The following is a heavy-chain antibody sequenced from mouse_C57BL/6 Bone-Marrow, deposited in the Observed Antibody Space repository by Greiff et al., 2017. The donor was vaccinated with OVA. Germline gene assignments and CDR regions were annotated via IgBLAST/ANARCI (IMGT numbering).Heavy chain of an antibody. CDR1: GYTFTSYW. Sequence: VQLQQSGAELVRPGTSVKLSCKASGYTFTSYWMHWVKQRPGQGLEWIGVIDPSDSYTNYNQKFKGKATLTVDTSSSTAYMQLSSLTSEDSAVYYCARLHYYAMDYWGQGTSVTVSS. CDR2: IDPSDSYT. CDR3: ARLHYYAMDY. J-gene: IGHJ4*01. V-gene: IGHV1-59*01.